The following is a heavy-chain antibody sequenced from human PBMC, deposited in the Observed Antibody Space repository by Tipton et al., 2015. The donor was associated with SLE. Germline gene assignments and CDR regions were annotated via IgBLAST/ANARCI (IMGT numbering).Heavy chain of an antibody. J-gene: IGHJ4*02. Sequence: LSLTCTVSGGSISNYYWSWIRQPAGKGLEWVSAISGGGGSTYYADFVKGRFSISIDKSKKTLFLQMNSLRVDDTATYYCAKFEKTTDFYLDSWGQGTLVSVSS. CDR1: GGSISNYY. CDR2: ISGGGGST. D-gene: IGHD1/OR15-1a*01. CDR3: AKFEKTTDFYLDS. V-gene: IGHV3-23*01.